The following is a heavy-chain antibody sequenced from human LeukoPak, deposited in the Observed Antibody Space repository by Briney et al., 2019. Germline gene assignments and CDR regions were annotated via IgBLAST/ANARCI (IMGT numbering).Heavy chain of an antibody. CDR2: IRQDGNEK. Sequence: GGSLRLSCAASGFTLSTFWMSWVRQAPGKGLEWVANIRQDGNEKYYVDSLKGRFTISRDNAKNSLYLQMNSLRAEDTAVYYCARDRTAAGSFVDYWGQGTLVTVSS. J-gene: IGHJ4*02. D-gene: IGHD6-13*01. V-gene: IGHV3-7*01. CDR3: ARDRTAAGSFVDY. CDR1: GFTLSTFW.